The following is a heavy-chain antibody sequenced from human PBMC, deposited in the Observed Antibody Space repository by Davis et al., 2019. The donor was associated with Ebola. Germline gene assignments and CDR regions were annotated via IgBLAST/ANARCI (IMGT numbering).Heavy chain of an antibody. V-gene: IGHV5-51*01. CDR2: IYAGDSDT. Sequence: KVSCKGSGYGFADYWIAWVRQTPGKGLEWMGIIYAGDSDTRYSPSFQGHVTISADKSISTAYLQWSSLKASDTAMYYCASSPYYYYGMDVWGQGTTVTVSS. CDR3: ASSPYYYYGMDV. J-gene: IGHJ6*02. CDR1: GYGFADYW.